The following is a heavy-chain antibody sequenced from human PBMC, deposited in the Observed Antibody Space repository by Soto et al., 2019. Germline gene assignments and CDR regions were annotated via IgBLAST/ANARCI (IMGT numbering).Heavy chain of an antibody. D-gene: IGHD3-3*01. CDR2: ISSSSSTI. V-gene: IGHV3-48*01. Sequence: SLRLSCAASGFTFSSYSMNWVRQAPGKGLEWVSYISSSSSTIYYADSVKGRFTISRVNAKNTLYLQMNSLRAEDTAVYYCARDITTLDAFDIWGQGTMVTVSS. CDR3: ARDITTLDAFDI. CDR1: GFTFSSYS. J-gene: IGHJ3*02.